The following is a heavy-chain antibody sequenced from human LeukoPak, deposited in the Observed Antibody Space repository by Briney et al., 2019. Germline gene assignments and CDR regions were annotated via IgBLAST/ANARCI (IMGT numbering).Heavy chain of an antibody. J-gene: IGHJ3*02. Sequence: PSETLSLTCAVYGGSFSGYYWSWIRQPPGKGLEWIGEINHSGSTNYNPSLKSRVTISVDRSKSQFSLKLSSVTAADTAVYYCARGIFGVVPGRGAFDIWGQGTMVTVSS. CDR1: GGSFSGYY. D-gene: IGHD3-3*01. V-gene: IGHV4-34*01. CDR3: ARGIFGVVPGRGAFDI. CDR2: INHSGST.